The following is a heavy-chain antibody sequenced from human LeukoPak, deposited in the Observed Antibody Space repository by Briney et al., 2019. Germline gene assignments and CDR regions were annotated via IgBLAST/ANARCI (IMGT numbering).Heavy chain of an antibody. D-gene: IGHD2-8*01. Sequence: SETLFLTCAVYGGSFSVYYWSWVRQPPGKGLEWIGEINQSGSTNYNPSLKSRVTISVDTSKNQFSLKLRSVTAADTAIYYCARASFNVVFGNWFDPWGQGTLVTVSS. J-gene: IGHJ5*02. CDR2: INQSGST. CDR3: ARASFNVVFGNWFDP. CDR1: GGSFSVYY. V-gene: IGHV4-34*01.